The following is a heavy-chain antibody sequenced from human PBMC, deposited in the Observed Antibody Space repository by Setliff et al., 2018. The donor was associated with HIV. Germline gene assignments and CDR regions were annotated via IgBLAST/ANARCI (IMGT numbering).Heavy chain of an antibody. CDR3: ARRTGFSSDF. Sequence: PSETLSLTCTVSGGSISSHFWTWIRQPPGKGLEWIGESINGGSTNYNPSLKSRLTISVDMSKSQFSLKLSSVTAADTAVYYCARRTGFSSDFWGQGTLVTVSS. CDR1: GGSISSHF. J-gene: IGHJ4*02. CDR2: SINGGST. D-gene: IGHD6-13*01. V-gene: IGHV4-34*12.